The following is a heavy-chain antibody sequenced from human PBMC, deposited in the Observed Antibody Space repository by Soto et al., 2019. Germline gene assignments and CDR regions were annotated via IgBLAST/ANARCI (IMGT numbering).Heavy chain of an antibody. D-gene: IGHD3-22*01. V-gene: IGHV3-30*18. CDR2: ISYDGSNK. J-gene: IGHJ4*02. CDR1: GFTFSSYG. Sequence: GGSLRLSCAASGFTFSSYGMHWVRQAPGKGLEWVAVISYDGSNKYYADSVKGRFTISRDNSKNTLYLQMNGLRAEDTAVYYCAKDPKMSDYDSSGYYYLFEGYWGQGTLVTVSS. CDR3: AKDPKMSDYDSSGYYYLFEGY.